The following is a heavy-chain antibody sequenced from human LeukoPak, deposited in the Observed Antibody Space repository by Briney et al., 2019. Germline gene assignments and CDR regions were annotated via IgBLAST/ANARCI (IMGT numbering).Heavy chain of an antibody. CDR1: NYSISSGYY. J-gene: IGHJ3*02. D-gene: IGHD2/OR15-2a*01. CDR3: ARGGYFDRYI. CDR2: VYHTGST. V-gene: IGHV4-38-2*02. Sequence: SETLSLTCSVSNYSISSGYYWGWIRQPPGKGLEWVGSVYHTGSTYYNPSLKSRVTISVDTSKNQFSLKLTSVTAADTAMYYCARGGYFDRYIWGQGTMVTVSS.